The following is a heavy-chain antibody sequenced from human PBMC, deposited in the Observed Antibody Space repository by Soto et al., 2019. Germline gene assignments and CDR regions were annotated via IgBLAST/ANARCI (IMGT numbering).Heavy chain of an antibody. CDR3: ARYDFGTFDY. Sequence: ETLTLTCAVSGDSISSSFWWGWVRQPPGEGLEWIGEIYHSGSTIYNPSLKSRVTISMDESKNEFSLKLSSVTAADTAVYYCARYDFGTFDYWGQGTQVTVSS. CDR1: GDSISSSFW. V-gene: IGHV4-4*02. D-gene: IGHD4-17*01. CDR2: IYHSGST. J-gene: IGHJ4*02.